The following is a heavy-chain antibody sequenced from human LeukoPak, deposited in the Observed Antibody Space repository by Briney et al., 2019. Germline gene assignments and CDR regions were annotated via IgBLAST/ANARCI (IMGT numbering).Heavy chain of an antibody. CDR2: ISYDGSNK. V-gene: IGHV3-30*03. CDR1: GFTFSSYG. J-gene: IGHJ4*02. D-gene: IGHD2-2*01. CDR3: ARSSTSLYFDY. Sequence: GGSLRLSCAASGFTFSSYGMHWVRQAPGKGLEWVAVISYDGSNKYHADSVKGRFTISRDNSKNTLYLQMNSLRAEDTAVYYCARSSTSLYFDYWGQGTLVTVSS.